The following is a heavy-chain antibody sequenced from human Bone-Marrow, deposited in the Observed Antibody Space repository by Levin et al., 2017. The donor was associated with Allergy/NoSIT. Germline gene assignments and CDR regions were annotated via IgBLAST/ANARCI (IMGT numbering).Heavy chain of an antibody. D-gene: IGHD2-15*01. CDR3: ARVTWSRYYYYYGMDV. CDR2: MNPNSGNT. CDR1: GYTFTSYD. J-gene: IGHJ6*02. V-gene: IGHV1-8*01. Sequence: VASVKVSCKASGYTFTSYDINWVRQATGQGLEWMGWMNPNSGNTGYAQKFQGRVTMTRNTSISTAYMELSSLRSEDTAVYYCARVTWSRYYYYYGMDVWGQGTTVTVSS.